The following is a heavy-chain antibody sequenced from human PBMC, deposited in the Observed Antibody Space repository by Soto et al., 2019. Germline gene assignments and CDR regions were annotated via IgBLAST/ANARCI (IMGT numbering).Heavy chain of an antibody. CDR3: TTDKGSGSYLYYYYGMDV. CDR1: GFTFSNAW. CDR2: IKSKTDGGTT. Sequence: PGGSLRLSCAASGFTFSNAWMNWVRQAPGKGLEWVGRIKSKTDGGTTDYTAPVKGRFTISRDDSKNKLYLQMNSLKTEDTAVYYCTTDKGSGSYLYYYYGMDVWGQGTTVTVSS. D-gene: IGHD3-10*01. J-gene: IGHJ6*02. V-gene: IGHV3-15*07.